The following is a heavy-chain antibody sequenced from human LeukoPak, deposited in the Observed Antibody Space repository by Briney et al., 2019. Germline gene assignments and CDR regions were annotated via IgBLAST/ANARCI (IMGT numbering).Heavy chain of an antibody. CDR2: INHSGGT. Sequence: PSETLSLTCAVYGGSFSGYYWSWIRQPPGKGLEWIGEINHSGGTNYNPSLKSRVTISVDTSKNQFSLKLSSVTAADTAAYYSARLLLAVAGTWVDYWGQGTLVTVSS. J-gene: IGHJ4*02. CDR3: ARLLLAVAGTWVDY. D-gene: IGHD6-19*01. CDR1: GGSFSGYY. V-gene: IGHV4-34*01.